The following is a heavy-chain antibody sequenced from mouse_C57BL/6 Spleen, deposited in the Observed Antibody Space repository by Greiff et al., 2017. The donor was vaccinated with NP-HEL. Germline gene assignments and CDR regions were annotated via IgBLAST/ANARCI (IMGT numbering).Heavy chain of an antibody. CDR3: AITYGNYCWYFDV. CDR2: IHPSDSDT. V-gene: IGHV1-74*01. Sequence: VQLQQPGAELVKPGASVKVSCKASGYTFTSYWMHWVKQRPGQGLEWIGRIHPSDSDTNYNQKYKGKATLTVDKSSSTAYRQLSSLTSEDSAVYCCAITYGNYCWYFDVWGTGTTVTVSS. CDR1: GYTFTSYW. J-gene: IGHJ1*03. D-gene: IGHD2-1*01.